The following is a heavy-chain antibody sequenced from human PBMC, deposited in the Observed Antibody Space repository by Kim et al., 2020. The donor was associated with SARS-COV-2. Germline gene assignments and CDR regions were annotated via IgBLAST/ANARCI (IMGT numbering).Heavy chain of an antibody. D-gene: IGHD3-22*01. V-gene: IGHV4-31*03. CDR2: IYYSGST. J-gene: IGHJ3*02. CDR3: ARAHMILVVISAFDI. Sequence: SETLSLTCTVSGGSISSGGYYWSWIRQHPGKGLEWIGYIYYSGSTYYNPSLKSRVTISVDTSKNQFSLKLSSVTAADTAVYYCARAHMILVVISAFDIWGQGTMVTVSS. CDR1: GGSISSGGYY.